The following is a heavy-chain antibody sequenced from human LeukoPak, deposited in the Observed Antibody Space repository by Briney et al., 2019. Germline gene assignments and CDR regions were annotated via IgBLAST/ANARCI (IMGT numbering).Heavy chain of an antibody. CDR1: GYTFTSYY. Sequence: ASVKVSCKASGYTFTSYYMHWVRQAPGQGLEWMGIINPSGGSTSYAQKFQGRVTMTRDMSTSTVYMELSSLRSEDTAVYYCARDSGYIPHSYYYYYYMDVWGKGTTVTISS. V-gene: IGHV1-46*01. D-gene: IGHD2-2*02. J-gene: IGHJ6*03. CDR3: ARDSGYIPHSYYYYYYMDV. CDR2: INPSGGST.